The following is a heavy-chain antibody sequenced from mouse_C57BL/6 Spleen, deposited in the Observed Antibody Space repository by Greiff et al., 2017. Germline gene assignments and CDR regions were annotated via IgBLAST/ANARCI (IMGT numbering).Heavy chain of an antibody. V-gene: IGHV14-3*01. J-gene: IGHJ3*01. CDR2: IDPANGNT. Sequence: VQLQQSVAELVRPGASVKLSCTASGFNIQNTYMHWVKQRPEQGLEWIGRIDPANGNTKYAPKFQGKATITADTSSNTAYLQLSSLTSEDTAIYYCARKMGLANWAFAYWGQGTLVTVSA. CDR3: ARKMGLANWAFAY. D-gene: IGHD4-1*01. CDR1: GFNIQNTY.